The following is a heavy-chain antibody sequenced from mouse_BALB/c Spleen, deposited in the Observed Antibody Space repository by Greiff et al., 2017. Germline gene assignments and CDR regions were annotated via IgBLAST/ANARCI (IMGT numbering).Heavy chain of an antibody. V-gene: IGHV2-2*02. Sequence: QVHVKQSGPGLVQPSQSLSITCTVSGFSLTSYGVHWVRQSPGKGLEWLGVIWSGGSTDYNAAFISRLSISKDNSKSQVFFKMNSLQANDTAIYYCARNYGYDYYAMDYWGQGTSVTVSS. D-gene: IGHD1-2*01. CDR2: IWSGGST. J-gene: IGHJ4*01. CDR1: GFSLTSYG. CDR3: ARNYGYDYYAMDY.